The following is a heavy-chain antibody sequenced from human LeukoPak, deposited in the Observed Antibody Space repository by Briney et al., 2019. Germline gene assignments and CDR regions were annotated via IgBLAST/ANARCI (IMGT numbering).Heavy chain of an antibody. CDR2: IYYSGST. CDR1: GGSISSSSYY. V-gene: IGHV4-39*01. CDR3: ARLNPLYSSSPFDY. D-gene: IGHD6-13*01. J-gene: IGHJ4*02. Sequence: PSETLSLTCTVSGGSISSSSYYWGWIRQPPGKGLEWIGTIYYSGSTYYNPSLKSRVTISVDTSKNQFSLKLSSVTAADTAVYYCARLNPLYSSSPFDYWGQGTLVTVPS.